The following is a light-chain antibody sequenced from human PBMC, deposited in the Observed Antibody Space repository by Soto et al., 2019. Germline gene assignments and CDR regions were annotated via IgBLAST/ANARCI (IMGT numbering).Light chain of an antibody. CDR3: QQYNSYRT. CDR1: QSISSW. Sequence: IQMPQSPSILSASVGDRVTITCRASQSISSWLAWYQQRPGKAPKLLIYKASNLESGVPSRFSGSGSGTEFTLTISRLQADDFATYYRQQYNSYRTFGQGTKVDIK. J-gene: IGKJ1*01. CDR2: KAS. V-gene: IGKV1-5*03.